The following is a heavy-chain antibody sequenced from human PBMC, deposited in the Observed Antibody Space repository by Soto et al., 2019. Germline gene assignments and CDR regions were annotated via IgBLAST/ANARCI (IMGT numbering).Heavy chain of an antibody. CDR2: TYYRSNWYN. V-gene: IGHV6-1*01. J-gene: IGHJ4*02. D-gene: IGHD6-6*01. CDR1: GYSVSSNSAA. CDR3: ARSLLARQGYFDY. Sequence: SQTLSLSFAISGYSVSSNSAALNWISQSPSRGLECLGRTYYRSNWYNDYAVSVKSRITINPDTSKNQFSLQLNSVTPEDTAVYYCARSLLARQGYFDYWGQGTLVTSPQ.